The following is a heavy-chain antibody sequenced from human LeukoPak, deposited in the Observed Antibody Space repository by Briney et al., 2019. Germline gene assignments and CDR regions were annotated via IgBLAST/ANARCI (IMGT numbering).Heavy chain of an antibody. CDR1: GGSFSGYY. V-gene: IGHV4-34*01. CDR3: ARGPRLYYYDSSGSVPHYFDY. Sequence: SETLSLTCAVYGGSFSGYYWSWIRQPPGKGLEWIGEINHSGSTNYNPSLKSRVTISVDASKNQFSLKLSSVTAADTAVYYCARGPRLYYYDSSGSVPHYFDYWGQGTLVTVSS. D-gene: IGHD3-22*01. CDR2: INHSGST. J-gene: IGHJ4*02.